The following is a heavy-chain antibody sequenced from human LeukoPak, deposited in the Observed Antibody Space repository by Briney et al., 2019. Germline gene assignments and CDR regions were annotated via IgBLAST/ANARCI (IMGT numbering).Heavy chain of an antibody. D-gene: IGHD3-10*01. Sequence: EASVKVSCKASGYTFTGYYMHWVRQAPGQGLEWMGWVNPNSGGTNYAQKFQGRVTMTRDTSTSTAYMELSRLRSDDTAVYYCARDTRYYGSGSPTSFDPWGQGTLVTVSS. J-gene: IGHJ5*02. CDR2: VNPNSGGT. CDR3: ARDTRYYGSGSPTSFDP. V-gene: IGHV1-2*02. CDR1: GYTFTGYY.